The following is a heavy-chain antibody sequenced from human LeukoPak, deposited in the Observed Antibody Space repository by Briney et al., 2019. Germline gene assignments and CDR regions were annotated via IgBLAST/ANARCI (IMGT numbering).Heavy chain of an antibody. J-gene: IGHJ3*02. CDR3: AKYGSRDAFDI. CDR1: GFTFSSYA. Sequence: GGSMRLSCAASGFTFSSYAMHWVRQAPGKGLEWVAVISYDGSNKYYADSVKGRFTISRDNSKNTLYLQMSSLRAEDTAVYYCAKYGSRDAFDIWGQGTMVTVSS. V-gene: IGHV3-30*04. CDR2: ISYDGSNK. D-gene: IGHD1-26*01.